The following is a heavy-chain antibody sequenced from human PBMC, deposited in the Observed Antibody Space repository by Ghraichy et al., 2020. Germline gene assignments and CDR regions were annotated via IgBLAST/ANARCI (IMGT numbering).Heavy chain of an antibody. J-gene: IGHJ6*03. CDR2: IYYSGST. D-gene: IGHD6-6*01. CDR1: GGSISSYY. Sequence: SETLSLTCTVSGGSISSYYWSWIRQPPGKGLEWIGYIYYSGSTNYNPSLKSRVTISVDTSKNQFSLKLSSVTAADTAVYYCARVRYSSSSEDYYYYMDVWGKGTTVTVSS. V-gene: IGHV4-59*01. CDR3: ARVRYSSSSEDYYYYMDV.